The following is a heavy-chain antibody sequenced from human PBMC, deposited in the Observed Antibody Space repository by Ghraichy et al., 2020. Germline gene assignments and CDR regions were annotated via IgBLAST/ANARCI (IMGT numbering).Heavy chain of an antibody. J-gene: IGHJ6*02. D-gene: IGHD3-16*02. CDR3: AKDPVNDYVWGSYRPTYYYYGMDV. CDR2: ISYDGSNK. V-gene: IGHV3-30*18. Sequence: GGSLRLSCAASGFTFSSYGMHWVRQAPGKGLEWVAVISYDGSNKYYADSVKGRFTISRDNSKNTLYLQMNSLRAEDTAVYYCAKDPVNDYVWGSYRPTYYYYGMDVWGQGTTVTVSS. CDR1: GFTFSSYG.